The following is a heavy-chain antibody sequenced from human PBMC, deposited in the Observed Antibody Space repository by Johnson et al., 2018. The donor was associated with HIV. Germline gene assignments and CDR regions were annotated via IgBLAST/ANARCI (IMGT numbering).Heavy chain of an antibody. V-gene: IGHV3-7*05. Sequence: VQLVESGGGLVKPGGSLRLSCAASGFTFSNAWMSWVRQAPGKGLEWVANIKQDGSEKYYVDSVKGRFSISRDNAKNSLDLQMNSLRAEDTAVYYCARDTSGEGRAFDIWGQGTMVTVSS. CDR3: ARDTSGEGRAFDI. J-gene: IGHJ3*02. D-gene: IGHD3-10*01. CDR1: GFTFSNAW. CDR2: IKQDGSEK.